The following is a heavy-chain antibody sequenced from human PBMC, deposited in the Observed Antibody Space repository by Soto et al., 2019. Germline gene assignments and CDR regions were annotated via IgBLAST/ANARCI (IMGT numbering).Heavy chain of an antibody. D-gene: IGHD3-16*02. J-gene: IGHJ4*02. CDR1: GGSFSGYY. CDR3: ARGAGDYVWGSYRYPQFDY. V-gene: IGHV4-34*01. CDR2: INHSGST. Sequence: QVQLQQWGAGLLKPSETLSLTCAVYGGSFSGYYWSWIRQPPGKGLEWIGEINHSGSTNYNPSLKSRVNISVDTSKDQFSLKLSSVTAADTAVYYCARGAGDYVWGSYRYPQFDYWGQGTLVTVSS.